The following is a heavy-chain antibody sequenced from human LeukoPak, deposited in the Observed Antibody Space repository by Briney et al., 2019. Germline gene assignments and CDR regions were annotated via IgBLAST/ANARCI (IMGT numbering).Heavy chain of an antibody. CDR2: INHSGST. J-gene: IGHJ4*02. V-gene: IGHV4-34*01. Sequence: SETLSLTCAVYGGSFSGYYWSWIRQTPGKGLEWIGEINHSGSTNYNPSLKSRVTISVDTSKNQFSLKLSSVTAADTAVYYCARGPLFGGSYPFDYWGQGTLVTVSS. D-gene: IGHD1-26*01. CDR1: GGSFSGYY. CDR3: ARGPLFGGSYPFDY.